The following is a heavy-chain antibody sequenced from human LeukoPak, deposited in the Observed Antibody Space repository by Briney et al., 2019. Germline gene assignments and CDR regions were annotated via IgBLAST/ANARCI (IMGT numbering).Heavy chain of an antibody. CDR3: ARDLGRDGSTTDN. Sequence: GASVKVSCKASGYTFTGYYMHWVRQAPGQGLEWMGWINPNSGGTNYAQKFQGRVTMTRDTSISTAYMELSRLRSDDTAVYYCARDLGRDGSTTDNWGQGTLVTVSS. CDR2: INPNSGGT. V-gene: IGHV1-2*02. D-gene: IGHD5-24*01. CDR1: GYTFTGYY. J-gene: IGHJ4*02.